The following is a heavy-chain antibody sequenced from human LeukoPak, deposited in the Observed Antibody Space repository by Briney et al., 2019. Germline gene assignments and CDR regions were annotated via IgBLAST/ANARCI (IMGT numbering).Heavy chain of an antibody. D-gene: IGHD3-22*01. CDR3: ARRQYYYDSSGYYGWFDP. CDR1: GFTFGSYA. Sequence: GRSLRLSCAASGFTFGSYAMHWVRQAPGKGLEWVAVISYDGSNKYYADSVKGRFTISRDNSKNTLYLQMNSLRAEDTAVYYCARRQYYYDSSGYYGWFDPWGQGTLVTVSS. V-gene: IGHV3-30-3*01. J-gene: IGHJ5*02. CDR2: ISYDGSNK.